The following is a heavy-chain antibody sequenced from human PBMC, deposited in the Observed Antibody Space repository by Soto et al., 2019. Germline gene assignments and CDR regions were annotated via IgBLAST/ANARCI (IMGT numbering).Heavy chain of an antibody. V-gene: IGHV4-34*01. D-gene: IGHD2-8*01. CDR1: GGSFSGYY. Sequence: SETLSLTCAVYGGSFSGYYWSWIRQPPGKGLEWIGEINHSGSTNYNPSLKSRVTISVDTSKNQFSLKLSSVTAADTAVYYCARRRRSRTSNFDYWGQGTLVTVS. CDR3: ARRRRSRTSNFDY. CDR2: INHSGST. J-gene: IGHJ4*02.